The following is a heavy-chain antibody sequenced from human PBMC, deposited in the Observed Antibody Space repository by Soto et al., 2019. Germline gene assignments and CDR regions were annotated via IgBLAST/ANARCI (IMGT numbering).Heavy chain of an antibody. V-gene: IGHV1-69*06. CDR2: IIPNYEAA. D-gene: IGHD4-17*01. Sequence: QVQLVQSGAEVRKPGSSVKVSCEASGGSFNNYVISWLRQAPGQGLEWRGGIIPNYEAANYTQKFRGRLTITADKATNTAYMELHSLRPEDTATYYCARYWNAGTLYGAFDIWGQGTTVIVS. J-gene: IGHJ3*02. CDR3: ARYWNAGTLYGAFDI. CDR1: GGSFNNYV.